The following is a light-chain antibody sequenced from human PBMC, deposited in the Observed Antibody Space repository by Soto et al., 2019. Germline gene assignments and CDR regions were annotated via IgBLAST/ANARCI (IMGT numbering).Light chain of an antibody. CDR1: ISDVGGYNY. Sequence: QSVLTQPASVSGSTGQSITISCTGTISDVGGYNYVSWYQQHPGKAPKLMIYEVSNRPSGVSNRFSGSKSGNTASLTISGLQAEDEADYYCSSYTSGSTFYVFGTGTKVTVL. J-gene: IGLJ1*01. V-gene: IGLV2-14*01. CDR2: EVS. CDR3: SSYTSGSTFYV.